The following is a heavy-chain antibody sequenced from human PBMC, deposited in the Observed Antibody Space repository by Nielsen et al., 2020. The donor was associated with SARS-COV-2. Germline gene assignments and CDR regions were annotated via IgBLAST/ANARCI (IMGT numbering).Heavy chain of an antibody. CDR3: AKAYSSSPIYYYGMDV. J-gene: IGHJ6*02. V-gene: IGHV3-74*01. CDR2: INSDGSST. CDR1: GFTFSSYW. D-gene: IGHD6-6*01. Sequence: GGSLRLSCAASGFTFSSYWMHWVRQAPGKGLVWVSRINSDGSSTSYADSVKGRFTISRDNSKNTLYLQMNSLRAEDTAVYYCAKAYSSSPIYYYGMDVWGQGTTVTVSS.